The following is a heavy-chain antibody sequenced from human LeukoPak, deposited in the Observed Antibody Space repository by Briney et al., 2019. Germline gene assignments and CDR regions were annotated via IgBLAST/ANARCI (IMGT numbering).Heavy chain of an antibody. V-gene: IGHV3-30*02. D-gene: IGHD2/OR15-2a*01. CDR3: AKDSAKKYDDY. CDR1: GFTFNNYG. Sequence: GGSLRLSCAASGFTFNNYGMHWVRQAPGKGLEWVAFIRYNGNNQYYADSVKGRFTISRDNSNNTLYLQMNSLRAEDTAVYYCAKDSAKKYDDYWGQGTLVTVSS. CDR2: IRYNGNNQ. J-gene: IGHJ4*02.